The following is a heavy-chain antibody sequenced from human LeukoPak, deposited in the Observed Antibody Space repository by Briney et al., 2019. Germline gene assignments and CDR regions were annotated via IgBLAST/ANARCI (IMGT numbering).Heavy chain of an antibody. D-gene: IGHD5-18*01. Sequence: SETLSHTCVVYVGSLSGYYWSWIRPPPGKGLEWMGEINHSGSTNYNPSLKSRVTISVDTSKNQFFLKLSSVTAADTAVYYCARVVRGYSYGSWYFDYWGQGTLVTVSS. CDR2: INHSGST. J-gene: IGHJ4*02. V-gene: IGHV4-34*01. CDR3: ARVVRGYSYGSWYFDY. CDR1: VGSLSGYY.